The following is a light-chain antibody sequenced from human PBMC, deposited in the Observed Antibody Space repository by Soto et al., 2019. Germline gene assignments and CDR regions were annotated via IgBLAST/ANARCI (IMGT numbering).Light chain of an antibody. V-gene: IGKV3-20*01. CDR3: QQSGSTLFT. Sequence: EVVLTQSPGTLSLPPGERATLSCRASQTVSSNYLAWYQQKPGQAPRLLIYGPFNRAPGIPHRFSGSGSGTDFTLTISRLEPEDFAVYYCQQSGSTLFTFGGGTKVE. CDR1: QTVSSNY. J-gene: IGKJ4*01. CDR2: GPF.